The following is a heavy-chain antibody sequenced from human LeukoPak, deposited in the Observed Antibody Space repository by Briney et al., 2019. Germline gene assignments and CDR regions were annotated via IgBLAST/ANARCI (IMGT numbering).Heavy chain of an antibody. CDR1: GFTFSSYE. CDR3: AKERASRLPFDY. J-gene: IGHJ4*02. D-gene: IGHD6-25*01. V-gene: IGHV3-48*03. Sequence: GGSLRLSCAASGFTFSSYEMNWVRQAPGKGLEWVSYISSSGSTIYYADSVKGRFTISRDNAKNSLYLQMNSLRAEDTALYYCAKERASRLPFDYWGQGTLVTVSS. CDR2: ISSSGSTI.